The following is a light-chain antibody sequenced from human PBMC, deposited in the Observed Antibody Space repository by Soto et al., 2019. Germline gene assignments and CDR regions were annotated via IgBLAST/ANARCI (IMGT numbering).Light chain of an antibody. J-gene: IGLJ1*01. CDR1: SSDFGGYNY. Sequence: QCVLTQPASVSGSPGQSITISCTGTSSDFGGYNYVSWYQQHPGKAPKLMIYDVSNRPSGVSNRFSGSKSGNPASLTISGLQAEDEADYYCSSYTSSSTLYVFGTGTKVTVL. CDR3: SSYTSSSTLYV. V-gene: IGLV2-14*01. CDR2: DVS.